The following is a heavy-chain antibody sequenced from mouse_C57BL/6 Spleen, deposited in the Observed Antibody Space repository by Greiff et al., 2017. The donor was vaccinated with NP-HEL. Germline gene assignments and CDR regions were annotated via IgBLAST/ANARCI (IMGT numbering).Heavy chain of an antibody. V-gene: IGHV1-69*01. CDR1: GYTFTSYW. CDR3: ARPSYSPYAMDY. D-gene: IGHD2-12*01. Sequence: QVQLQQPGAELVMPGASVKLSCKASGYTFTSYWMHWVKQRPGQGLEWIGEIDPSDSYTNYNQKFKGKSTLTVDKSSSTAYMQLSSLTSEDSAVYYCARPSYSPYAMDYWGQGTSVTVSS. J-gene: IGHJ4*01. CDR2: IDPSDSYT.